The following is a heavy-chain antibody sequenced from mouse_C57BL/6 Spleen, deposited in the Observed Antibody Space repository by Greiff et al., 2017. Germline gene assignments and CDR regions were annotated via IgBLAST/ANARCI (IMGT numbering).Heavy chain of an antibody. CDR3: ARGPSYSNVFFDY. V-gene: IGHV5-4*03. CDR2: ISDGGSYT. Sequence: EVMLVESGGGLVKPGGSLKLSCAASGFTFSSYAMSWVRQTPEKRLEWVATISDGGSYTYYPDNVKGRFTTSRDNAKNNLYLQMSHLKSEDTAMYYCARGPSYSNVFFDYWGQGTTLTVSS. D-gene: IGHD2-5*01. J-gene: IGHJ2*01. CDR1: GFTFSSYA.